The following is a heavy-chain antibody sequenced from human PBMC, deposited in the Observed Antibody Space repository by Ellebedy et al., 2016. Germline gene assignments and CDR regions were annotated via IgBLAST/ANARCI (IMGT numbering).Heavy chain of an antibody. D-gene: IGHD1-26*01. J-gene: IGHJ6*02. CDR1: GFTFDDYA. Sequence: GGSLRLSCAASGFTFDDYAMHWVRQAPGKGLEWVSGISWNSGSIGYADSVKGRFTISRDNAKNTLYLQMNSLRAEDTAVYYCARGLGSYYYGMDVWGQGTTVTVSS. V-gene: IGHV3-9*01. CDR3: ARGLGSYYYGMDV. CDR2: ISWNSGSI.